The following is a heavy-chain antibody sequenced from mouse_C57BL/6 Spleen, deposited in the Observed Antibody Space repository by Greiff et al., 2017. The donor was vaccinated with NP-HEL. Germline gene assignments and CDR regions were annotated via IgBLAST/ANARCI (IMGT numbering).Heavy chain of an antibody. CDR1: GYTFTDYN. V-gene: IGHV1-18*01. CDR3: ARGPYYYGSSYPYFDY. J-gene: IGHJ2*01. D-gene: IGHD1-1*01. Sequence: EVQLQQSGPELVKPGASVKIPCKASGYTFTDYNMDWVKQSHGKSLEWIGDINPNNGGTIYNQKFKGKATLTVDKSSSTAYMELRSLTSEDTAVYYCARGPYYYGSSYPYFDYWGQGTTLTVSS. CDR2: INPNNGGT.